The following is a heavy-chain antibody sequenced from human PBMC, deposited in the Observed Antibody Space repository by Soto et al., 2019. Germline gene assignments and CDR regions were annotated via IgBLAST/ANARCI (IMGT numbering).Heavy chain of an antibody. D-gene: IGHD3-3*01. CDR1: GGSIRSSYW. V-gene: IGHV4-4*02. Sequence: QVQLQESGPGLVKPSGTLSLTCAVSGGSIRSSYWWNWVRQTPRGGLEWIGKIYHGGTTNYNPSLKNRVTISVDKSKNQFSLTLTSVTAADTAVYYCVSSLNYDFWRDGGRHFYFDYWGRGILATVSS. CDR2: IYHGGTT. CDR3: VSSLNYDFWRDGGRHFYFDY. J-gene: IGHJ4*02.